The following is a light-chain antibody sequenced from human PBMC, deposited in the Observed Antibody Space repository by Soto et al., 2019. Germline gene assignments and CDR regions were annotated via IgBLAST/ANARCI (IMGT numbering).Light chain of an antibody. J-gene: IGLJ1*01. CDR1: SIDVGGYNY. Sequence: QSALTQPASVSGSPGQSITISCTGTSIDVGGYNYVSWYQQHPGKAPKLMIYEVSNRPSGVSNRFSGSKSGNTASLTISGLQAEDEADYYCSSYTSSSAPYVFGTGTKVTAL. CDR3: SSYTSSSAPYV. V-gene: IGLV2-14*01. CDR2: EVS.